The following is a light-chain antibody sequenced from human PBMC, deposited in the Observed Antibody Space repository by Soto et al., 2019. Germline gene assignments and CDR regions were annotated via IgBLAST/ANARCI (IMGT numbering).Light chain of an antibody. V-gene: IGLV2-23*01. J-gene: IGLJ2*01. CDR3: CSYAGGGTGI. Sequence: QSALTPPASVSGSPGQSITISCTGTSTDIGSYKLDPWYQQHPGKAPKLMIYEGNKRPSGVSNRFSGSKSGNTASLTISGLQADDDADYYCCSYAGGGTGIFGVGTMLTVL. CDR2: EGN. CDR1: STDIGSYKL.